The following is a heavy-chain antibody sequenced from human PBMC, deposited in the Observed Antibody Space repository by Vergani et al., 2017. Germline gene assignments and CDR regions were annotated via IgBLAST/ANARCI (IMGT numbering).Heavy chain of an antibody. CDR3: ALAESSTSCINSVCITPETGSWFDP. CDR2: ISAYNGNT. V-gene: IGHV1-18*01. CDR1: GYTFTSYG. D-gene: IGHD2-2*01. Sequence: QVQLVQSGAEVKKPGASVKVSCKTSGYTFTSYGISWVRQAPGQGLEWMGWISAYNGNTDYAQKLQGRVTMTTDTSTSTAYMELRSLRSDDTAVYYCALAESSTSCINSVCITPETGSWFDPWGQGTLVTVSS. J-gene: IGHJ5*02.